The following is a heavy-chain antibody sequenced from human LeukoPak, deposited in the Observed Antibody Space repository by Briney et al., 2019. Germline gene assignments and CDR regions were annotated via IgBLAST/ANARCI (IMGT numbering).Heavy chain of an antibody. CDR2: IYYSGST. D-gene: IGHD3-3*01. V-gene: IGHV4-59*08. J-gene: IGHJ5*02. Sequence: PSETLSLTCTVSGGSISSYYWSWIRQPPGKGLEWIGYIYYSGSTNYNPSLKSQVTISVDTSKNQFSLKLSSVTAADTAVYYCARRLVRYDFWSGYPLGYNWFDPWGQGTLVTVSS. CDR3: ARRLVRYDFWSGYPLGYNWFDP. CDR1: GGSISSYY.